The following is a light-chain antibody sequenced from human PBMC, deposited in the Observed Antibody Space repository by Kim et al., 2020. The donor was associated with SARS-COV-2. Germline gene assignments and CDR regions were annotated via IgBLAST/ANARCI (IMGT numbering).Light chain of an antibody. J-gene: IGKJ4*01. CDR3: QQYNIWLT. CDR1: KSVSSS. CDR2: GES. V-gene: IGKV3-15*01. Sequence: SVSPGERATLSCRASKSVSSSLAGYQQKPGQAPRLLIYGESTRATGIPARFSGSGSGTEFTLTISSLQSEDFAVYYCQQYNIWLTFGGGTKVDIK.